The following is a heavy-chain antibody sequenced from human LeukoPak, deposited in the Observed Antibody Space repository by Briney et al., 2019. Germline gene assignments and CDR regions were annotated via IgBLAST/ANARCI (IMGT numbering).Heavy chain of an antibody. D-gene: IGHD2-2*01. J-gene: IGHJ5*02. Sequence: GGSLRLSCAASGFTFSSYSMNWVRQAPGKGLEWVSSISTSSSYINYADSVKGRFTISRDNAKNTLYLQMNSLRAEDTAVYYCARDKDYCSSTSCYTWFDPWGQGTLVTVSS. CDR1: GFTFSSYS. CDR3: ARDKDYCSSTSCYTWFDP. V-gene: IGHV3-21*01. CDR2: ISTSSSYI.